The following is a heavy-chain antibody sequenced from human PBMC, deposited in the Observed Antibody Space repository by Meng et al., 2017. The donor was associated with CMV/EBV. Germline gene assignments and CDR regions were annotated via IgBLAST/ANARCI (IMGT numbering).Heavy chain of an antibody. V-gene: IGHV4-59*01. J-gene: IGHJ5*02. CDR2: IYYSGST. CDR3: ARILGGYWAAAWFDP. D-gene: IGHD2-21*02. Sequence: GSLRLSCTVSDGSISSYYWSWIRQPPGKGLEWIGYIYYSGSTNYNPSLKSRVTISVDTSKNQFSLKLSSVTAADTAVYYCARILGGYWAAAWFDPWGQGTLVTVSS. CDR1: DGSISSYY.